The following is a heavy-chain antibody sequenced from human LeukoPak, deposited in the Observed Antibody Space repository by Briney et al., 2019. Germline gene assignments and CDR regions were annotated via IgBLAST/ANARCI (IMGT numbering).Heavy chain of an antibody. V-gene: IGHV3-30*18. CDR3: AKAFYDSSGSPVDY. Sequence: GGSLRLSCAASRFTFRNYGMHWVRQAPGKGLEWVAVISYDGSNKYYADSVKGRFTISRDNSKNTLYLQMNSLRAEDTAVYYCAKAFYDSSGSPVDYWGQGTLVTVSS. D-gene: IGHD3-22*01. J-gene: IGHJ4*02. CDR1: RFTFRNYG. CDR2: ISYDGSNK.